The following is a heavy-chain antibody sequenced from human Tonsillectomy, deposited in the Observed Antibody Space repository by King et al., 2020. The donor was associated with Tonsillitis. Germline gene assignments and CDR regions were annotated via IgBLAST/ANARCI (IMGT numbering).Heavy chain of an antibody. Sequence: VQLVESGGGVVQPGRSLRLSCAASGFTFSSYAMHWVRQAPGKGLEWVAVISYDGSKKFYAHSVKGRFTISRDNFKNTLYLQMNSLRAEDTAVYYCARDAASYYGSGYFAYYFDYWGQGTLVTVSS. V-gene: IGHV3-30-3*01. CDR1: GFTFSSYA. J-gene: IGHJ4*02. D-gene: IGHD3-10*01. CDR3: ARDAASYYGSGYFAYYFDY. CDR2: ISYDGSKK.